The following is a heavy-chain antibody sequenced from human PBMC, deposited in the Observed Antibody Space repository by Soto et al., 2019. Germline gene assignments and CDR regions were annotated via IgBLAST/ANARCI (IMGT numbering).Heavy chain of an antibody. CDR1: GYSFTSYW. CDR2: IYPGDSDT. V-gene: IGHV5-51*01. D-gene: IGHD2-2*01. Sequence: GESLKISCTGVGYSFTSYWIAWVRQMPGKGLEWMGIIYPGDSDTRYSPSFQGQVTISADKSIPTAYLQWSSLKASDTAMYYCARGYCTTTICDPWFDPWGQGTLVTVSS. J-gene: IGHJ5*02. CDR3: ARGYCTTTICDPWFDP.